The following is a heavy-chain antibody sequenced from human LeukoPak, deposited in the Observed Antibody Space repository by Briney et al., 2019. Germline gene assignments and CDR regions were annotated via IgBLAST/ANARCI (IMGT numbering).Heavy chain of an antibody. J-gene: IGHJ6*02. CDR1: GGSFSGYY. CDR2: INHSGST. CDR3: ARGKYYGSGSSKRYYYYGMDV. Sequence: PSETLSLTCAVYGGSFSGYYWSWIRQPPGKGLEWIGEINHSGSTNYNPFLKSRVTISVDTSKNQFSLKLSSVTAADTAVYYCARGKYYGSGSSKRYYYYGMDVWGQGTTVTVSS. D-gene: IGHD3-10*01. V-gene: IGHV4-34*01.